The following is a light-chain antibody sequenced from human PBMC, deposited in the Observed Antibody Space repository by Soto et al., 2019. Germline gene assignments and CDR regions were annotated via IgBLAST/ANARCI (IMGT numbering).Light chain of an antibody. J-gene: IGKJ4*01. Sequence: EKALTQSPVTLSFSPGERATLSCRASQSVSSNLAWYQQRPGQAPRLLIYGASTRASGVPDRFSGSGSGTEFILTISSLQSEDSAVYYCQQYDVWPALTLGGGTKVDIK. CDR1: QSVSSN. CDR2: GAS. CDR3: QQYDVWPALT. V-gene: IGKV3-15*01.